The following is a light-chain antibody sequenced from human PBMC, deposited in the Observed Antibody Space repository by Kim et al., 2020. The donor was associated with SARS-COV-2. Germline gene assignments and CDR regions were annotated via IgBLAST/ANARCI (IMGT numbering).Light chain of an antibody. CDR2: STS. V-gene: IGKV3-20*01. Sequence: SPGERDILAGRASQSIFARYFAWSQQKFGQAPRLLIYSTSTTASGVPGRFSGSSSGTDFTIPISRQEPEDIAVYYCQQYGTSPQTFGPGTKVDIK. CDR3: QQYGTSPQT. CDR1: QSIFARY. J-gene: IGKJ3*01.